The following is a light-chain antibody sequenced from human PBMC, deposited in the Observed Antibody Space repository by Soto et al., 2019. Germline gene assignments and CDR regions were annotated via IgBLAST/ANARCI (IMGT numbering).Light chain of an antibody. CDR2: GAS. Sequence: EIVVTQSPATLSVSPGERATLFCRASQGINNNLAWYQQRPGQAPRLLIYGASTRAPGIPARFSGSGSGTDFTLTISSLQSEDFAVYHCQHYNHLPLSFGGGSKVEI. CDR1: QGINNN. V-gene: IGKV3-15*01. J-gene: IGKJ4*01. CDR3: QHYNHLPLS.